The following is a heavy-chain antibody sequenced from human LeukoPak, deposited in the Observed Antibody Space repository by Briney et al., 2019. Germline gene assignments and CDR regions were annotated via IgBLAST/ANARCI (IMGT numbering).Heavy chain of an antibody. J-gene: IGHJ6*03. D-gene: IGHD3-3*01. V-gene: IGHV4-59*01. CDR1: GGSISSYY. Sequence: SETLSLTCTVSGGSISSYYWSWLRQPPGKGLEGIGYIYYSGSTNYNPSLTSRVTISVDTSKNQFSLKLSSVTAADTAVYYCARGGGDFWSGYSYYYYMDVWGKGTTVTVSS. CDR2: IYYSGST. CDR3: ARGGGDFWSGYSYYYYMDV.